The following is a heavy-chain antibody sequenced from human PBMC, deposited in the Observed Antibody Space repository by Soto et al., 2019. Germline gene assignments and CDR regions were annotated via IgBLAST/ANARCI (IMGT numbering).Heavy chain of an antibody. CDR2: IYYSGST. V-gene: IGHV4-39*07. J-gene: IGHJ5*02. CDR3: ARDLTSTGRRYNWFDP. CDR1: GGSISSSSYY. Sequence: SETLSLTCTVSGGSISSSSYYWGWIRQPPGKGLEWIGSIYYSGSTYYNPSLKSRVTISVDTSKNQFSLKLSSVTAADTAVYYCARDLTSTGRRYNWFDPWGQGTLVTVSS. D-gene: IGHD2-2*01.